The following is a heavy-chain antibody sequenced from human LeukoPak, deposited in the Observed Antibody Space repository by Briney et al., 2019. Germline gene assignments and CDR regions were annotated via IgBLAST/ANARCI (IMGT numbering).Heavy chain of an antibody. CDR1: GFTFSSYA. CDR3: ANGRGYDSSGYYPY. Sequence: PGGSLRLSCAASGFTFSSYAMSWVPQAPGKGLEGVSDISGSGGSTYYADSVKGRFTISRDNSKNTLYLQMNSLRAEDTAVYYCANGRGYDSSGYYPYWGQGTLVTVSS. CDR2: ISGSGGST. V-gene: IGHV3-23*01. D-gene: IGHD3-22*01. J-gene: IGHJ4*02.